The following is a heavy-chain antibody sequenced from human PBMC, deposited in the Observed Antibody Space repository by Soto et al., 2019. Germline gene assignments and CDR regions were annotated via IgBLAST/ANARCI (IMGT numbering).Heavy chain of an antibody. CDR3: ARVRDTAMAKPAEALYYYYYYGMDV. Sequence: ASVKVSCKASGGTFSSYAISWVRQAPGQGLEWMGGIIPIFGTANYAQKFQGRVTITADESTSTAYMELSSLRSEDTAVYYCARVRDTAMAKPAEALYYYYYYGMDVWGQGTTVTVSS. CDR2: IIPIFGTA. V-gene: IGHV1-69*13. D-gene: IGHD5-18*01. J-gene: IGHJ6*02. CDR1: GGTFSSYA.